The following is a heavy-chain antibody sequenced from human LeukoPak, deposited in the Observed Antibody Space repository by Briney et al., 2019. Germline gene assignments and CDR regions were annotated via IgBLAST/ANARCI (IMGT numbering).Heavy chain of an antibody. J-gene: IGHJ5*02. CDR3: ARDQGDSSSVWFDP. CDR1: GYTLTELS. Sequence: ASVKVSCKVSGYTLTELSMHWVRQAPGKGLEWMGGFDPEDGETIYAQKFQGRVTMTEDTSTDTAYMELSRLRSDDTAVYYCARDQGDSSSVWFDPWGQGTLVTVSS. CDR2: FDPEDGET. D-gene: IGHD6-6*01. V-gene: IGHV1-24*01.